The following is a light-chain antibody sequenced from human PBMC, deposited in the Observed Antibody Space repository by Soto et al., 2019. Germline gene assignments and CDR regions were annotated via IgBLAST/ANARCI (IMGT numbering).Light chain of an antibody. CDR1: SSDIGGYKF. J-gene: IGLJ1*01. CDR3: NSYRTSDTLV. CDR2: EVS. V-gene: IGLV2-14*01. Sequence: QSALTQPASVSGSPGQSITISCTATSSDIGGYKFVSWYQQQPGKAPKLIIYEVSNRPSGVSNRFSGSKSGTTASLTISGLQADDEADYYCNSYRTSDTLVFGTGTKLTVL.